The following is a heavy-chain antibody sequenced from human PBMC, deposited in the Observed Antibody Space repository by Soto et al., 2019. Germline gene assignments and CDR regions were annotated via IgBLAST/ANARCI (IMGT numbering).Heavy chain of an antibody. CDR1: GFTFSSYA. V-gene: IGHV3-23*01. Sequence: EVQLLESGGGLVQPGGSLRLSCAASGFTFSSYAMNWVRQAPGKGLVWVSVFSGSGGSTYYADSVKGRFTISRDNSKNTLYLQMNSLGAEDTAVYYCAKRATGTYFDYWGQGTLVTVSS. D-gene: IGHD1-1*01. CDR3: AKRATGTYFDY. J-gene: IGHJ4*02. CDR2: FSGSGGST.